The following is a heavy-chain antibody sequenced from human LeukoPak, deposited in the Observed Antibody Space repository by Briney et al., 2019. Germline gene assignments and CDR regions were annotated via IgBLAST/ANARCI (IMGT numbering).Heavy chain of an antibody. Sequence: GGSLRLSCAASGFTFNDYYMSWIRQAPGKGLEWLSYINIGGTNTHYADSVKGRFTISRDNAKKSLYLEMNNLRAEDTAVYYCATDSAGFDTWGQGVLVTVSS. CDR3: ATDSAGFDT. CDR1: GFTFNDYY. CDR2: INIGGTNT. J-gene: IGHJ5*02. V-gene: IGHV3-11*01.